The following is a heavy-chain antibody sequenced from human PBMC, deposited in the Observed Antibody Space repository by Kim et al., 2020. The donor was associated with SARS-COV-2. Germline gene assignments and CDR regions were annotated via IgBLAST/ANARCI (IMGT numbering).Heavy chain of an antibody. V-gene: IGHV4-34*01. CDR1: GGSFSGYY. Sequence: SETLSLTCAVYGGSFSGYYWSWIRQPPGKGLEWIGEINHSGSTNYNPSLKSRVTISVDTSKNQFSLKLSSVTAADTAVYYCARRGYCSNTSCYAWGYWGQGTLVTVSS. D-gene: IGHD2-2*01. CDR3: ARRGYCSNTSCYAWGY. J-gene: IGHJ4*02. CDR2: INHSGST.